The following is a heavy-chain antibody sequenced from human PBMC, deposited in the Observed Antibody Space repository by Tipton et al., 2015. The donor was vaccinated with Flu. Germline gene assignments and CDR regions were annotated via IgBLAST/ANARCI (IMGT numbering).Heavy chain of an antibody. J-gene: IGHJ6*02. V-gene: IGHV4-34*01. CDR1: GGSFSGYY. Sequence: TLSLTCAVYGGSFSGYYWSWIRQPPGKGLEWIGEINHSGSTNYNPSLKSRVTISVDTSKNQFSLKLSSVTAADTAVYYCARDDRVVVVPAAMGFLYGMDVWGQETTVTVSS. D-gene: IGHD2-2*01. CDR2: INHSGST. CDR3: ARDDRVVVVPAAMGFLYGMDV.